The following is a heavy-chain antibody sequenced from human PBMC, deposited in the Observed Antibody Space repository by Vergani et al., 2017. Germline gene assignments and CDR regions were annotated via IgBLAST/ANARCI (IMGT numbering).Heavy chain of an antibody. CDR1: GFMFNNYN. CDR3: ATSGTIHIVVAASDNEAFDM. Sequence: EVQLGGSGGGLVKPGGSRTLSCAASGFMFNNYNLTWVRQVPGKGLEWVSTISTRSSYTHYADSGRGRFTISRDDPHNSLYLQMNSLRAEDAAVYYCATSGTIHIVVAASDNEAFDMWVQGTVVTVSS. J-gene: IGHJ3*02. CDR2: ISTRSSYT. V-gene: IGHV3-21*01. D-gene: IGHD2-15*01.